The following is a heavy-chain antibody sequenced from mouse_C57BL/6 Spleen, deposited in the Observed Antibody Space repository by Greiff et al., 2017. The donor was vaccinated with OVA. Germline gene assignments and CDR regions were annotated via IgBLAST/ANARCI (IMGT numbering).Heavy chain of an antibody. V-gene: IGHV5-17*01. J-gene: IGHJ4*01. CDR3: ARKLPPYYYAMDY. D-gene: IGHD2-1*01. Sequence: EVQLQESGGGLVKPGGSLKLSCAASGFTFSDYGMHWVRQAPEKGLEWVAYISSGSSTIYYADTVKGRFTISRDNAKNTLFLQMTSLRSEDTAMYYCARKLPPYYYAMDYWGQGTSVTVSS. CDR1: GFTFSDYG. CDR2: ISSGSSTI.